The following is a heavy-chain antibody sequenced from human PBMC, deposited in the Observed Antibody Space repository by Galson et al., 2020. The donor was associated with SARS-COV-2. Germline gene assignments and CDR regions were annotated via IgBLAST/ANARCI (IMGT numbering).Heavy chain of an antibody. CDR2: SNPNSSSK. Sequence: ASVTDTRQTTGYTYPSYLWHGLRPAPARGGAGMGGSNPNSSSKSYAQEFQGRVTMTRDTSTSTVYMELSSLTSEDTAVYYCARAAYGGAHFDYWGQGTLVTVSS. CDR1: GYTYPSYL. D-gene: IGHD4-17*01. J-gene: IGHJ4*02. CDR3: ARAAYGGAHFDY. V-gene: IGHV1-46*01.